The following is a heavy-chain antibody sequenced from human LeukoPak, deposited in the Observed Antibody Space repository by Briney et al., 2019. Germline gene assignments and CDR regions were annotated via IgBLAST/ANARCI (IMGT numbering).Heavy chain of an antibody. V-gene: IGHV3-73*01. D-gene: IGHD2-15*01. CDR1: GFTFSGSA. J-gene: IGHJ4*02. Sequence: GGSLRLSCAASGFTFSGSAMHWVRQASGKGLEWVGRIRSKANSYATAYAASVKGRFTISRDDSKNTAYRQMNSLKTEDTAVYYCTRLGYCSGGSCVSDYWGQGTLVTVSS. CDR3: TRLGYCSGGSCVSDY. CDR2: IRSKANSYAT.